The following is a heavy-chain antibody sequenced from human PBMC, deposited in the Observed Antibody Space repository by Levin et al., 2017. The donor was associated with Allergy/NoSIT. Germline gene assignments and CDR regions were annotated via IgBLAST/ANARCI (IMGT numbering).Heavy chain of an antibody. CDR1: GGSISSVAYY. Sequence: SETLSLTCTVSGGSISSVAYYWSWIRQHPEKGLEWIGYIHYSGSTNYNPALKSRFSISLDTSNNQFSLRLTSVTAADTAVYSCARGPRDPGYFDLWGRGTLVTVSS. CDR3: ARGPRDPGYFDL. CDR2: IHYSGST. J-gene: IGHJ2*01. V-gene: IGHV4-31*03.